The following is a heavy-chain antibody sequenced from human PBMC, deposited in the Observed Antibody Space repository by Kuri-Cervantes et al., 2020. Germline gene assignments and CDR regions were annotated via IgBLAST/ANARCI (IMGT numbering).Heavy chain of an antibody. J-gene: IGHJ4*02. D-gene: IGHD3-22*01. CDR3: ARESPYYYDSSGYYPDTNYFDF. V-gene: IGHV1-46*01. CDR2: IDPSGVGT. CDR1: CYIFTNYY. Sequence: ASVKVSCKAACYIFTNYYIHWVRQAPGQGLEWLGVIDPSGVGTTYAQNFQGRLTMTRDASASTVYMEVRTLSSDDTAVYYCARESPYYYDSSGYYPDTNYFDFWGQGTLVTVSS.